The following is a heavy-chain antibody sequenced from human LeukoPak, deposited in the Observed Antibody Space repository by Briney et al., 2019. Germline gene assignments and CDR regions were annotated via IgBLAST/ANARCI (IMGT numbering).Heavy chain of an antibody. V-gene: IGHV1-69*13. J-gene: IGHJ4*02. CDR3: ARDEDSSSWYYFDY. D-gene: IGHD6-13*01. CDR2: IIPIFGTA. CDR1: GGTFSSYA. Sequence: EASVKVSCKASGGTFSSYAISWVRQAPGQGLEWMGGIIPIFGTANYAQKFQGRVTITADESTSTAYMELSSLRSEDTAVYYCARDEDSSSWYYFDYWGQGTLVTVSS.